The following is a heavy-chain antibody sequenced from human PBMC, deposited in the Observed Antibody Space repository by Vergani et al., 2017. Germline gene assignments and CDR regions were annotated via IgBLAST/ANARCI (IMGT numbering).Heavy chain of an antibody. Sequence: QVQVVQSGAEVKKSGASVKVSCKTSGYTFSNYYMHFLRQAPGQGLEWMGIINPSGGHTNYAQKFQGRVTMTRDTSTSTVYMELSRLRSEDTAIYYCARGDYGILTGYRYWGQGTLVTVSA. CDR3: ARGDYGILTGYRY. CDR2: INPSGGHT. V-gene: IGHV1-46*03. CDR1: GYTFSNYY. J-gene: IGHJ4*02. D-gene: IGHD3-9*01.